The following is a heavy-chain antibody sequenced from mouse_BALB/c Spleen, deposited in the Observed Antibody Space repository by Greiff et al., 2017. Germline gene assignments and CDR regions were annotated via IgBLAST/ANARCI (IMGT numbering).Heavy chain of an antibody. J-gene: IGHJ4*01. CDR3: ARRAYDYDEEWAMDY. Sequence: VQLQQSGPQLVRPGASVKISCKASGYSFTSYWMHWVKQRPGQGLEWIGMIDPSDSETRLTQKFKDKATLTVDKSSSTAYMQLSSPTSEDSAVYYWARRAYDYDEEWAMDYWGEGTSVTVAS. CDR1: GYSFTSYW. CDR2: IDPSDSET. D-gene: IGHD2-4*01. V-gene: IGHV1S126*01.